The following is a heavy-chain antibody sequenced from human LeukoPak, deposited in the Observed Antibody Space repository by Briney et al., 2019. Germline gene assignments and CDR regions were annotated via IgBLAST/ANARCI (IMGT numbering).Heavy chain of an antibody. J-gene: IGHJ5*02. D-gene: IGHD3-3*01. V-gene: IGHV3-7*01. CDR2: IKQDGSEK. Sequence: GGSLRLSCAASGFTFSNYWMSWVRQAPGKGLEWVANIKQDGSEKFYVDSVKGRFTISRDNAKNSLYLQMNSLRAEDTAVYYCARVRHLDYDFWSGAVDWFDPWGQGTLVTVSS. CDR3: ARVRHLDYDFWSGAVDWFDP. CDR1: GFTFSNYW.